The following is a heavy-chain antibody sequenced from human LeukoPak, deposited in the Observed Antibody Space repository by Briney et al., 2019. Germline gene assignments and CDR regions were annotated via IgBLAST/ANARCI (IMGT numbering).Heavy chain of an antibody. CDR1: GYTFTGYY. V-gene: IGHV1-2*02. Sequence: GASVKVSCKASGYTFTGYYMHWVRQAPGQGLEWMGWINPNSGGTNYAQKFQGRVTMTRDTSISTAYMELNSLRSEDTAVYYCAADSYCSSTSCYALDYWGQGTPVTVSS. CDR2: INPNSGGT. CDR3: AADSYCSSTSCYALDY. D-gene: IGHD2-2*01. J-gene: IGHJ4*02.